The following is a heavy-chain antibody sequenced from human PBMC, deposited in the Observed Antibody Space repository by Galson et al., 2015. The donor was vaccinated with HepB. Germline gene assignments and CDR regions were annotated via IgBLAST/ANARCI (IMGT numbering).Heavy chain of an antibody. CDR1: GFTFSDYY. CDR3: ARERRKLAAAGIGWFDP. CDR2: ISRSGSTI. J-gene: IGHJ5*02. Sequence: SLRLSCAASGFTFSDYYMSWIRQAPGKGLEWVSYISRSGSTIYYADSVKGRFTISRDNAKNSLYLQLNSLSAEDTVVYYFARERRKLAAAGIGWFDPWGQGTLVTVSS. V-gene: IGHV3-11*01. D-gene: IGHD6-13*01.